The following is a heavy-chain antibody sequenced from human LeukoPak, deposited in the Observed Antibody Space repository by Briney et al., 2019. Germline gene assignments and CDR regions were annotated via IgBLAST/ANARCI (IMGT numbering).Heavy chain of an antibody. CDR2: IKSKTDGGTT. CDR1: GFTFSNAW. D-gene: IGHD3-9*01. CDR3: TRINYDILTGYDDYYGMDV. J-gene: IGHJ6*04. Sequence: PGGSLRFSCAASGFTFSNAWMSWVRQAPGKGLEWVGRIKSKTDGGTTDYAAPVKGRFTISRDDSKNTLYLQMNSLKTEDTAVYYCTRINYDILTGYDDYYGMDVWGKGTTVTVSS. V-gene: IGHV3-15*01.